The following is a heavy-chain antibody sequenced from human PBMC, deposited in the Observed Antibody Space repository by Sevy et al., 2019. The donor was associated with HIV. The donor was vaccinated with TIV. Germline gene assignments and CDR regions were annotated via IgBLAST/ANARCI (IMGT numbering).Heavy chain of an antibody. CDR1: GFSFRTFW. CDR3: ARVRLVRERLLDY. Sequence: GGSLRLSCAASGFSFRTFWMTGVRQTPGKGLEGVANIKEDGSEKYYVDSVKGGFIISRDNAKNSMYRQMNSLRAEDTAVYYCARVRLVRERLLDYWGQGTLVTVSS. J-gene: IGHJ4*02. V-gene: IGHV3-7*01. CDR2: IKEDGSEK. D-gene: IGHD1-1*01.